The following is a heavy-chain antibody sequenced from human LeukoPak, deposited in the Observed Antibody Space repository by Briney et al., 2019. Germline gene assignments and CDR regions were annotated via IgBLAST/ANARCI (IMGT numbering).Heavy chain of an antibody. CDR2: ISSSSSTI. CDR1: GFTFSSYS. V-gene: IGHV3-48*01. J-gene: IGHJ4*02. D-gene: IGHD4-17*01. Sequence: GGSLRLSCAASGFTFSSYSMNWVRQAPGKGLEWVSYISSSSSTIYYADSVKGRFTISRDNAKNSLYLQMNSLRADDTAVYFCACLRGPSDYWGQGTLVTVSS. CDR3: ACLRGPSDY.